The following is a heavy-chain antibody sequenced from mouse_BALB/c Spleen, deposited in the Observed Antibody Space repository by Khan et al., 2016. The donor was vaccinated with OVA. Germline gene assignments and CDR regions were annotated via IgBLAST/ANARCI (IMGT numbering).Heavy chain of an antibody. CDR1: GFSLTSYG. CDR3: AKWAPFYAVDY. Sequence: VQLQESGPGLVAPSQSLSITCTVSGFSLTSYGVNWVRQPPGKGLEWLGVIWGDGSTNYHSGLISRLSIRKDNSKSQVFLKLNSLQTDDTATYYCAKWAPFYAVDYWGQGTSVTVSS. V-gene: IGHV2-3*01. J-gene: IGHJ4*01. CDR2: IWGDGST.